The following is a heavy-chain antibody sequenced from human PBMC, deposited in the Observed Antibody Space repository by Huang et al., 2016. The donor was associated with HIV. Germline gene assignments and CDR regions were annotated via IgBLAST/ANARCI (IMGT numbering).Heavy chain of an antibody. D-gene: IGHD3-3*01. J-gene: IGHJ4*02. CDR1: GFTVGSFG. CDR2: IRYDGNND. V-gene: IGHV3-30*02. CDR3: AKDLTYTFGRHFDY. Sequence: QVQLVESGGGVVQPGGSLRLSCTASGFTVGSFGMHWVRQAPGKGLEWVAFIRYDGNNDYYADSVRGRFTISRDNSKDTLYLQMNRLRPDDSAVYYCAKDLTYTFGRHFDYWGRGTLVTVSS.